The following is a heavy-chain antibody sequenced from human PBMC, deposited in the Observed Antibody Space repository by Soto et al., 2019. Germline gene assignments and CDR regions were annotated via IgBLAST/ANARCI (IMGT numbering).Heavy chain of an antibody. J-gene: IGHJ6*03. V-gene: IGHV4-39*01. Sequence: SETLSLTCSVSGDSISSGGYYWSWIRQHPGKGPEWIGSIYYSGSTYYNPSLKSRVTISVDTSKNQFSLKLSSVTAADTAVYYCARHVGPAPIMGYYYYYYMDVWGKGTTVTVSS. CDR3: ARHVGPAPIMGYYYYYYMDV. D-gene: IGHD2-2*01. CDR1: GDSISSGGYY. CDR2: IYYSGST.